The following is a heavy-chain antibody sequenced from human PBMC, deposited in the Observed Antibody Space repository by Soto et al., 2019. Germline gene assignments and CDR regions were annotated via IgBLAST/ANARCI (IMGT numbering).Heavy chain of an antibody. Sequence: GGSLRLSCAASGFTFSNYGTHWVRQAPGEGLEWVAHISYDGSNEHYTDSVKGRFTISRDNSKNMVFLHMNSLRPEDTAVYLCAKDTYFRDSSGYYVFDYWGPGTQVTVSS. V-gene: IGHV3-30*18. CDR3: AKDTYFRDSSGYYVFDY. CDR1: GFTFSNYG. J-gene: IGHJ4*02. D-gene: IGHD3-22*01. CDR2: ISYDGSNE.